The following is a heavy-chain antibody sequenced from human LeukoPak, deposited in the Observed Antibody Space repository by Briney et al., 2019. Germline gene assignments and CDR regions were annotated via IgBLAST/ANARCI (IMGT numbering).Heavy chain of an antibody. CDR3: AKEYSSSSAIFDY. J-gene: IGHJ4*02. V-gene: IGHV3-33*06. CDR1: GFTFSSYG. CDR2: IWYDGSNK. D-gene: IGHD6-6*01. Sequence: GGSLRLSCAASGFTFSSYGMHWVRQAPGKGLEGVAVIWYDGSNKYYVDSVKGRFTISRDNSKNTLYLQMNSLRAEDTAVYYCAKEYSSSSAIFDYWGQGTLVTVSS.